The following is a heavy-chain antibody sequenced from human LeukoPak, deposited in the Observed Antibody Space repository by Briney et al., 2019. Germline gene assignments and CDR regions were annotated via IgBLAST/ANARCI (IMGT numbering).Heavy chain of an antibody. CDR3: ARGLYYFDS. Sequence: GASVKVSCKASRYTLTIFYMSWVRHAPGQRLEWMGIINPSGGGTSFAQKFQGRVTMTRDTSTSTVYMELSSLRSEGTAVYYCARGLYYFDSWGQGTLVSVSS. CDR2: INPSGGGT. J-gene: IGHJ4*02. V-gene: IGHV1-46*01. CDR1: RYTLTIFY.